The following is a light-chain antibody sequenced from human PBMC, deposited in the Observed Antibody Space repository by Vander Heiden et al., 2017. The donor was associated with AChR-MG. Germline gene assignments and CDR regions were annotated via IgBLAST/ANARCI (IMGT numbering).Light chain of an antibody. J-gene: IGLJ1*01. CDR3: CSYAGTSYV. V-gene: IGLV2-11*01. Sequence: QSALTQPRSVSGSPGQSVTISCAGTSSDVGGYNYVSWYQQHPDKAPKLILYDVNKRPSGVPDRFSGSRSGNTASLTISGLQAEDEADYYCCSYAGTSYVFGTGTDVTVL. CDR2: DVN. CDR1: SSDVGGYNY.